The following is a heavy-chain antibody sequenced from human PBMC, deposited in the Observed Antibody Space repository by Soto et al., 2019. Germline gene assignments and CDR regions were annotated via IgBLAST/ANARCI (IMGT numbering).Heavy chain of an antibody. D-gene: IGHD3-10*01. V-gene: IGHV3-53*01. Sequence: XGSLRLSRAASWFTVSSTDMSWVRQAPGKGLEWVSVIYSGGSTYYADSVKGRFTISRDNSKNTLYLQMNSLRAEDTAVYYCARVGSYYYGSGSYYGSDDWGQGTLVTVSS. CDR2: IYSGGST. CDR1: WFTVSSTD. CDR3: ARVGSYYYGSGSYYGSDD. J-gene: IGHJ4*02.